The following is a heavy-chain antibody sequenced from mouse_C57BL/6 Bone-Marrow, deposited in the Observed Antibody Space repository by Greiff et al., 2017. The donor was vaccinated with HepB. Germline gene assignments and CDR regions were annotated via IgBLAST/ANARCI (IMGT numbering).Heavy chain of an antibody. V-gene: IGHV5-6*01. Sequence: VQLKQSGGDLVKPGGSLKLSCAASGFTFSSYGMSWVRQTPDKRLEWVATISSGGSYTYYPDSVKGRFTISRDNAKNTLYLQMSSLKSEDTAMYYCARHLDYYGSSFFDYWGQGTTLTVSS. J-gene: IGHJ2*01. CDR3: ARHLDYYGSSFFDY. D-gene: IGHD1-1*01. CDR1: GFTFSSYG. CDR2: ISSGGSYT.